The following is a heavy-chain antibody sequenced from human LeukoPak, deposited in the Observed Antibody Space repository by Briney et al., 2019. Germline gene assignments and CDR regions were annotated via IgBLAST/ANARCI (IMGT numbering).Heavy chain of an antibody. Sequence: GRSLRLSCATSGFTFSSYGMHWVRQAPGKGLEWVSVISGSGGSTYYADSVKGRFTISRDNSKNTLYLEMNSLRAEDTAVYYCAKMGRGAATPYYYFDYWGQGTLVTVSS. D-gene: IGHD1-26*01. CDR2: ISGSGGST. CDR1: GFTFSSYG. CDR3: AKMGRGAATPYYYFDY. V-gene: IGHV3-23*01. J-gene: IGHJ4*02.